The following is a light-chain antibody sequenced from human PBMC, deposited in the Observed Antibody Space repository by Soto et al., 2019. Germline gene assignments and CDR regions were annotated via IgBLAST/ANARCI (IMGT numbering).Light chain of an antibody. CDR3: QQSYSSPFT. CDR1: QIISSY. J-gene: IGKJ3*01. CDR2: AAS. Sequence: DIQMTQSPSSLSASVGDRVTITCRASQIISSYLNWYQQKPGKAPKLLIYAASSLQSGVPSRFSGSGSGTDFTLTISSLQPEDFVTYFCQQSYSSPFTFGPGTKVDIK. V-gene: IGKV1-39*01.